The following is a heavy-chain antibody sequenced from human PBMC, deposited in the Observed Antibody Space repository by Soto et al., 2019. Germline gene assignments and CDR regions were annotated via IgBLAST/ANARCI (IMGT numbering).Heavy chain of an antibody. CDR3: ARVYRTYYDRGDWFDP. V-gene: IGHV4-30-2*01. D-gene: IGHD3-22*01. CDR2: IYHSGST. CDR1: GGSISSGGYS. J-gene: IGHJ5*02. Sequence: SQTLALTCAVSGGSISSGGYSWRWIRQPPGKGLEWIGYIYHSGSTYYNPSLKSRVTISVDRSKNQFSLKLSSVTAADTAVYYCARVYRTYYDRGDWFDPWGEGTLVTVSS.